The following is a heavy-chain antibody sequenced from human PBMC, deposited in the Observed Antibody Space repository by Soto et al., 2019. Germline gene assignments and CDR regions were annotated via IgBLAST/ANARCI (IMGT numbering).Heavy chain of an antibody. J-gene: IGHJ6*02. Sequence: SETLSLTCTVSGGSISSYYWSWIRQPPGKGLEWIGYIYYSGSTNYNPSLTSRVTISVDTSKNQFSLKLSSGTAADTAVYYCARVYSSSSPIQYYYYYGMGVWGQGTTVTVSS. D-gene: IGHD6-6*01. V-gene: IGHV4-59*01. CDR1: GGSISSYY. CDR3: ARVYSSSSPIQYYYYYGMGV. CDR2: IYYSGST.